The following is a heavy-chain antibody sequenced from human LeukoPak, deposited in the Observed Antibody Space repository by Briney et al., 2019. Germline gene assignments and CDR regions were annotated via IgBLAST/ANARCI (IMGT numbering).Heavy chain of an antibody. D-gene: IGHD2-8*01. CDR1: GGSISSSSYY. Sequence: SETLSLTCTVSGGSISSSSYYWGWIRQPPGRGLEWIGSIYYSGSTHYNPSLQSRVTLSLDMSKNQFSLKLTSVTAADTAVYYCSRGVDSYKGGNFWGQGTLVTVSS. CDR3: SRGVDSYKGGNF. CDR2: IYYSGST. J-gene: IGHJ4*02. V-gene: IGHV4-39*01.